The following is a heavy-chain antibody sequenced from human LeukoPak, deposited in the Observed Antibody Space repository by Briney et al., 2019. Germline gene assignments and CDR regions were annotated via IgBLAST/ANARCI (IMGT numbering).Heavy chain of an antibody. CDR2: IRSKAYGGTT. V-gene: IGHV3-49*05. CDR3: TRDQGLLWFGDSYNWFDP. CDR1: GFTFGDYA. J-gene: IGHJ5*02. Sequence: KPGRSLRLSCTASGFTFGDYAMSWFRQAPGKGLEWVGFIRSKAYGGTTEYAASVKGRFTISRDDSKSIAYLQMNSLKTEDTAVYYCTRDQGLLWFGDSYNWFDPWGQGTLVTVSS. D-gene: IGHD3-10*01.